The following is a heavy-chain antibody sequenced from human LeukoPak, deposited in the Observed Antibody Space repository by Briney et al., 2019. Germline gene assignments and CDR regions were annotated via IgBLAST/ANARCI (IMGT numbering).Heavy chain of an antibody. D-gene: IGHD3-22*01. Sequence: QTLSLTRAISGDSASSNSAAWNCVRQSPSRGLEWLGRTYYRSKWYNDYAVSVKSRITINPDTFKNQFSLPLKSVTPEDTAVYYCARDNLDYYDSSGQNAFDIWGQGTIVTVSS. CDR3: ARDNLDYYDSSGQNAFDI. J-gene: IGHJ3*02. V-gene: IGHV6-1*01. CDR2: TYYRSKWYN. CDR1: GDSASSNSAA.